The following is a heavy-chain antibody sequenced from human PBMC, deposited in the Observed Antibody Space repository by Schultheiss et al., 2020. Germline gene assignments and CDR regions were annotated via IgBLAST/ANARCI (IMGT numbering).Heavy chain of an antibody. V-gene: IGHV3-33*08. D-gene: IGHD4-17*01. Sequence: GGSLRLSCAASGFIFSSYGMHWVRQAPGKGLEWVAVIWYDGSKKYCADSVKGRFTISRDNSKNTLYLQMNSLRAEDTAVYYCARVDPMTTVTTSPVDYWGQGTLVTVSS. J-gene: IGHJ4*02. CDR1: GFIFSSYG. CDR2: IWYDGSKK. CDR3: ARVDPMTTVTTSPVDY.